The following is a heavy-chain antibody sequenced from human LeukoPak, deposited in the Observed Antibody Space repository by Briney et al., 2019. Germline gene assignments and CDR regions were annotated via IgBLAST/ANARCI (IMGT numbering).Heavy chain of an antibody. J-gene: IGHJ4*02. D-gene: IGHD3-10*01. CDR3: ARDEGFGELLEPLDY. Sequence: TGGSLRLSCAASGFTFSSYWMHWVRQAPGKGLVWVSRINSDGSSTSYADSVKGRFTISRDNAKNTLYLQMNSLRAEDTAVYYCARDEGFGELLEPLDYWGQGTLVTVSS. CDR2: INSDGSST. V-gene: IGHV3-74*01. CDR1: GFTFSSYW.